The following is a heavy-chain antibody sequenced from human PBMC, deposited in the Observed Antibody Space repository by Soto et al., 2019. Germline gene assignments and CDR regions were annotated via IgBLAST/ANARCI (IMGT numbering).Heavy chain of an antibody. J-gene: IGHJ6*02. Sequence: QGHLVQSEAEVKKPGASVKVSCKASGYTFTRYGISWVRQAPGQGLEWMGWISGYNGDSNDAQKFQGRVSMTMDTSTGTAYMELRSLTSDDTAVYYCAKNGQPPYYYCGLDVWGQGTKVTVSS. V-gene: IGHV1-18*01. CDR2: ISGYNGDS. CDR3: AKNGQPPYYYCGLDV. D-gene: IGHD2-8*01. CDR1: GYTFTRYG.